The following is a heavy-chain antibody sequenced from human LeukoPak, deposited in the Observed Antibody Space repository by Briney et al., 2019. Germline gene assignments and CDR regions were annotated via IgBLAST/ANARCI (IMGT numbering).Heavy chain of an antibody. CDR3: GKVGDYGDYRLFDY. D-gene: IGHD4-17*01. CDR1: GFSFTSFG. V-gene: IGHV3-30*02. Sequence: GGSLRLSCAASGFSFTSFGMHWVRQAPGKGLEWVGFIRYDGSQVYYADSVRGRFTISRDNSKNTLFLQMNSLRAKDTAVYYCGKVGDYGDYRLFDYCGQGTLVTVSS. J-gene: IGHJ4*02. CDR2: IRYDGSQV.